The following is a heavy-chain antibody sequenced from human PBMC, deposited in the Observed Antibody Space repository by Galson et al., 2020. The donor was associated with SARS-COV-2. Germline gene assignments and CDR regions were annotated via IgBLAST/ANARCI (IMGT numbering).Heavy chain of an antibody. CDR3: TRDFDFGGKGFVGMDV. CDR1: GFTYGSYW. V-gene: IGHV3-74*01. J-gene: IGHJ6*02. CDR2: INRDGRTT. D-gene: IGHD4-17*01. Sequence: GGSLRLSCTASGFTYGSYWMHWVRQAPGKGLTWVSRINRDGRTTGYADSVKGRVTISRDNAQNMLYLEMSSLRIEDTAVYYCTRDFDFGGKGFVGMDVWGQGTAVTVSS.